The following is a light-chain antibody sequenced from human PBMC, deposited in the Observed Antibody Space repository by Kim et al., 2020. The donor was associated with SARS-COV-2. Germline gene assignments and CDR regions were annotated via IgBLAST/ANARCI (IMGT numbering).Light chain of an antibody. CDR1: QRIYNN. V-gene: IGKV3-15*01. Sequence: EIVMTQSPAALSVSPGEGVTLSCRASQRIYNNLAWYHQKPGQAPRLVIYGASTRATGIPARFSGSGSGTEFTLTISSLQPEDSAVYYCQRYYLWPRTFGVGAKVDIK. CDR2: GAS. CDR3: QRYYLWPRT. J-gene: IGKJ4*02.